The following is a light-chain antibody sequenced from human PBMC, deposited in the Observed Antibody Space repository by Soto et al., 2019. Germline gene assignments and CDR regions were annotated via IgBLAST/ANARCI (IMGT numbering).Light chain of an antibody. CDR2: AAS. CDR3: QKYNSAPPFT. Sequence: DIQMTQSPSSLSASVGDRGTITCRASQAISNYLAWYQQKPGKVPKLLIYAASTLQSGVPSRFSGSGSGTDFTLTISSLXPEDVATYYCQKYNSAPPFTFGPGTNVDIK. V-gene: IGKV1-27*01. CDR1: QAISNY. J-gene: IGKJ3*01.